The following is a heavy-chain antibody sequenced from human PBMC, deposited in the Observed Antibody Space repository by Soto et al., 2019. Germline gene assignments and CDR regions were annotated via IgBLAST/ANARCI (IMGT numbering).Heavy chain of an antibody. CDR2: ISGSGGST. V-gene: IGHV3-23*01. J-gene: IGHJ4*02. CDR1: GFTFNSYV. Sequence: PGGSLRLSCAASGFTFNSYVMIWVRQAPGQGLEWVSAISGSGGSTFHADSVTGRFTVSRDNSKNTLYLQMNSLRVEDTAVYYCVKGSSNSRPYYFDSWGQGTLVTVSS. CDR3: VKGSSNSRPYYFDS. D-gene: IGHD2-2*01.